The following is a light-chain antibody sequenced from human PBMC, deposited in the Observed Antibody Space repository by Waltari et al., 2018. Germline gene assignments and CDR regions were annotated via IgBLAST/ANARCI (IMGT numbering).Light chain of an antibody. J-gene: IGLJ2*01. CDR3: LLYSGGAHL. CDR2: ATS. Sequence: QTVVTQEPSLTVSPGGTVTLTCASSTGAVTSGHYPNWFHQKPGQAPRALIYATSNKDSGTPSRCSGSLRRDKAALTLAGGQPEDGADYYCLLYSGGAHLFGGGTKLTVL. CDR1: TGAVTSGHY. V-gene: IGLV7-43*01.